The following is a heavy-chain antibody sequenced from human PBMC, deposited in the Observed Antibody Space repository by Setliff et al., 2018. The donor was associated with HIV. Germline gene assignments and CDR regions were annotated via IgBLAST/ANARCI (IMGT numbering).Heavy chain of an antibody. J-gene: IGHJ5*02. CDR2: INHRGST. Sequence: LSLTCAVYGESRSGYYWSWIRQPPGKGLQWIGEINHRGSTTYNPSLESRVTISIDTSKNQFSLKLNSVTAADTAMYTCARGLPHCRGVACDRGWFDPWGQGTRVPSPQ. D-gene: IGHD2-15*01. CDR3: ARGLPHCRGVACDRGWFDP. V-gene: IGHV4-34*01. CDR1: GESRSGYY.